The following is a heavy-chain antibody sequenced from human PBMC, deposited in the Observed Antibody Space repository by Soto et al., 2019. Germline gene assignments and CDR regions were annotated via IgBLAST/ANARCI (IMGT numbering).Heavy chain of an antibody. CDR1: GCTFSNSG. CDR2: INSDNGNT. J-gene: IGHJ6*02. Sequence: ASVKVSCKASGCTFSNSGISWVRQAPGRGLEWLGWINSDNGNTNYAQHLQGRVTLTTDTSTSTAYMDLRSLRSDDTAVYYCARVQGIPTFGVYSMYYNGMDVWGPGTTVTVSS. V-gene: IGHV1-18*01. CDR3: ARVQGIPTFGVYSMYYNGMDV. D-gene: IGHD3-3*01.